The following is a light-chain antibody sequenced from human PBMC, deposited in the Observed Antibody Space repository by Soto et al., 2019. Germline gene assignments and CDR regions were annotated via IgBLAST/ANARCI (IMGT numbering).Light chain of an antibody. CDR2: GAS. V-gene: IGKV3-15*01. Sequence: EIEMTQSPATLPVSPGERATLSCRASQSVSTNLAWYQQKPGKAPRLLIYGASTRAPGFPARFTGSGSGTEFTLTIRSLQSEDFAVYYCQQYNDWPSNTFGQGTKLEIK. CDR3: QQYNDWPSNT. J-gene: IGKJ2*01. CDR1: QSVSTN.